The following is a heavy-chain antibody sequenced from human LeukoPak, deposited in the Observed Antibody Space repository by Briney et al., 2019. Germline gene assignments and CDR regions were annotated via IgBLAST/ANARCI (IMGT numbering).Heavy chain of an antibody. D-gene: IGHD4-23*01. J-gene: IGHJ4*02. Sequence: SVKVSCKASEGTFSSYAISWVRQAPGQGLEGLGGIIPIFGTANYAQTFQGRVTITTDESTSTAYMELSSLRSEDTAVYYCARDGTVGMYFDYWGQGTLVTVSS. CDR2: IIPIFGTA. CDR3: ARDGTVGMYFDY. V-gene: IGHV1-69*05. CDR1: EGTFSSYA.